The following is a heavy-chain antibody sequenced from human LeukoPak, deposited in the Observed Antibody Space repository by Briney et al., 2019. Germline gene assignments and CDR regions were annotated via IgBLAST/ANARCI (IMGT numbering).Heavy chain of an antibody. V-gene: IGHV1-69*05. D-gene: IGHD3-22*01. Sequence: GASVKVSCKASGGTFSSYAISWVRQAPGQGLEWMGGIIPIFGTANYAQKFQGRVTITTDESTSTAYMELSSLRSEDTAVYYCAREDDGNSDHWGQGTLVTVSS. J-gene: IGHJ4*02. CDR3: AREDDGNSDH. CDR1: GGTFSSYA. CDR2: IIPIFGTA.